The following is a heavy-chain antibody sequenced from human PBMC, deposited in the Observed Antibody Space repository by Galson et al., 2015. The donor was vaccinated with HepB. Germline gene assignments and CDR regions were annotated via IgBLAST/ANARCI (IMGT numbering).Heavy chain of an antibody. CDR3: ARGGGGLWQWLMFDP. D-gene: IGHD6-19*01. CDR2: IYYSGST. CDR1: GGSISSYY. J-gene: IGHJ5*02. Sequence: SETLSLTCTVSGGSISSYYWSWIRQPPGKGLEWIGYIYYSGSTNYNPSLKSRVTISVDTSKNQFSLKLSSVTAADTAVYYCARGGGGLWQWLMFDPWGQGTLVTVSS. V-gene: IGHV4-59*01.